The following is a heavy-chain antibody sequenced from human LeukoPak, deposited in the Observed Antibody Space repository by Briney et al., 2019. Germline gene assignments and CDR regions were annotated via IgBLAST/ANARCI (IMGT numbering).Heavy chain of an antibody. V-gene: IGHV4-59*01. D-gene: IGHD3-9*01. J-gene: IGHJ5*02. Sequence: SETLSLTCTVSGGSITSYYWSWTRQPPGKGLEWIGHIFYTGSTNYNPSLKSRVTISVDPSMNQFSLRLTSVTAADTAVYYCARVGDYDILTGYRPDNWFDPWGQGMMVTVSS. CDR1: GGSITSYY. CDR3: ARVGDYDILTGYRPDNWFDP. CDR2: IFYTGST.